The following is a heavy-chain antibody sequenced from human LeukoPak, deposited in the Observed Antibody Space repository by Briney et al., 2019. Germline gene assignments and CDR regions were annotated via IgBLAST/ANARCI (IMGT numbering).Heavy chain of an antibody. CDR2: ISAYNGNT. V-gene: IGHV1-18*01. CDR3: ARDSGRSSTLPFDY. CDR1: GYTFTSYG. Sequence: ASVKVSCKASGYTFTSYGISWVRQAPGQGLEWMGWISAYNGNTNCAQELQGRVTMTTDTSTSTAYMELRSLRSDDTAVYYCARDSGRSSTLPFDYWGQGTLVTVSS. J-gene: IGHJ4*02. D-gene: IGHD2-2*01.